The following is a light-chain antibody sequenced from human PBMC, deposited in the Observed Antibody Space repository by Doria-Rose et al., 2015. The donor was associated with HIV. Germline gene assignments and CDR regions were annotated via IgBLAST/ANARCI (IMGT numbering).Light chain of an antibody. CDR3: QQYYDTPS. CDR2: WAS. CDR1: QSLLYTSKNY. J-gene: IGKJ3*01. Sequence: VLTQPPESLGMPLGERATLNCKSNQSLLYTSKNYLAWYQQKPGQPPKLLIYWASTRQSGFTARFSGSGSGTDFTLTISSLEAEDVAVYYCQQYYDTPSFGPGTTVDIK. V-gene: IGKV4-1*01.